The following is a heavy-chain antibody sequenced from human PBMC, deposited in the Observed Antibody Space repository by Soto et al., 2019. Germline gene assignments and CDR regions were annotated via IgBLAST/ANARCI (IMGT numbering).Heavy chain of an antibody. CDR3: AREQSSSWRFDY. CDR1: GYTFTSYD. CDR2: MNTNSGNT. Sequence: QVQLVQSGAEVKKPGASVKVSCKASGYTFTSYDINWVRQATGQGLEWMGWMNTNSGNTGYAQKFQGSVTMTRNTSISTAYMELSSLRSEDTAVYYCAREQSSSWRFDYWGQGTLVTVSS. V-gene: IGHV1-8*01. D-gene: IGHD6-13*01. J-gene: IGHJ4*02.